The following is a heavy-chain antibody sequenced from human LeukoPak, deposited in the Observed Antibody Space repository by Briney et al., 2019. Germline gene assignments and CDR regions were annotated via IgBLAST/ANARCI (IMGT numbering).Heavy chain of an antibody. CDR3: ARGYELWFGEEFNDY. CDR2: IKQDGSEK. D-gene: IGHD3-10*01. J-gene: IGHJ4*02. V-gene: IGHV3-7*01. Sequence: PGGSLRLSCAASGFTFSSYWMSWVRQAQEKGLEWVANIKQDGSEKYYVDSVKGRFTISRDNAKNSLYLQMNSLRAEDTAVYYCARGYELWFGEEFNDYSGQGTLVTVSS. CDR1: GFTFSSYW.